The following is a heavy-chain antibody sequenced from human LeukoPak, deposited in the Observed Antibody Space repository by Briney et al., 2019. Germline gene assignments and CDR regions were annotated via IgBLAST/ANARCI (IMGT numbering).Heavy chain of an antibody. Sequence: ASVKVSCKASGYTFNGYYMHWVRQAPGQGLEWMGWINPNSGGTNYAQKFQGRVTMTRDTSISTAYMELSRLRSDDTAVYYCARDQPLPDYGDYAFDYWGQGTLVTVSS. CDR3: ARDQPLPDYGDYAFDY. CDR1: GYTFNGYY. CDR2: INPNSGGT. V-gene: IGHV1-2*02. D-gene: IGHD4-17*01. J-gene: IGHJ4*02.